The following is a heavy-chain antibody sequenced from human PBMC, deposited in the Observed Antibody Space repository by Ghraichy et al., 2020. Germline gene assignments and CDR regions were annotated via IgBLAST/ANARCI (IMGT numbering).Heavy chain of an antibody. CDR3: ARGAPYCSSTSCYPRWFDP. CDR1: GGSFSGYY. V-gene: IGHV4-34*01. D-gene: IGHD2-2*01. Sequence: SETLSLTCAVYGGSFSGYYWSWIRQPPGKGLEWIGEINHSGSTNYNPSLKSRVTISVDTSKNQFSLKLSSVTAADTAVYYCARGAPYCSSTSCYPRWFDPWGQGTLVTVSS. J-gene: IGHJ5*02. CDR2: INHSGST.